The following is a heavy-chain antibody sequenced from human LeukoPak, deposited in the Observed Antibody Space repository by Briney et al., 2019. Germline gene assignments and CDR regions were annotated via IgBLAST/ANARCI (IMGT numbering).Heavy chain of an antibody. Sequence: GGSLRLSCAASGFTFSSYAMHWVRQAPGKGLEYVSAISSNGGSTYYANSVKGRFTISRDNSKNTLYLQMGSLRAEDMAVYYCARASGYSSGWKYYYYYMDVWGKGTTVTISS. CDR3: ARASGYSSGWKYYYYYMDV. CDR2: ISSNGGST. J-gene: IGHJ6*03. D-gene: IGHD6-19*01. CDR1: GFTFSSYA. V-gene: IGHV3-64*01.